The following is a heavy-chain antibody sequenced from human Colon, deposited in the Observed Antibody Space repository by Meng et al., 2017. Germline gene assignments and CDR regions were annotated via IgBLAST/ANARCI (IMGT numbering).Heavy chain of an antibody. J-gene: IGHJ6*02. D-gene: IGHD1-26*01. CDR3: ARDQLLGGVHTDGMDV. CDR1: GFTFSLYW. V-gene: IGHV3-74*01. Sequence: EVQLVESGGGLVQPGGSLRLAWEASGFTFSLYWMEWVRQAPGKGLVWVARINRDGSTNYADSVKGRFTISRDNARNTLYLQMNSLRAEDTAVYHCARDQLLGGVHTDGMDVWGQGTMVTSP. CDR2: INRDGST.